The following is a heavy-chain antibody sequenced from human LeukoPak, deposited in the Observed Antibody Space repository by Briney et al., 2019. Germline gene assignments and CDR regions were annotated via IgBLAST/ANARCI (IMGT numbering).Heavy chain of an antibody. V-gene: IGHV4-59*01. CDR2: IYYSGST. CDR1: GGSISSYY. D-gene: IGHD6-13*01. Sequence: SETLSLTCTVSGGSISSYYWSWIRQPPGKGLEWIGYIYYSGSTNYNPFLKSRVTISVDTSKNQFSLKLSSVTAADTAVYYCARDRSSSWYGRGFDYWGQGTLVTVSS. CDR3: ARDRSSSWYGRGFDY. J-gene: IGHJ4*02.